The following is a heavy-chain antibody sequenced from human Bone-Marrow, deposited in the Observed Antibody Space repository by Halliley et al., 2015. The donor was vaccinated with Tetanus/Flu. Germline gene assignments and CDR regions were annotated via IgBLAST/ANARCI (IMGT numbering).Heavy chain of an antibody. J-gene: IGHJ4*02. V-gene: IGHV4-59*11. Sequence: GLVKPSGTLSLTCTVSGGSISSHYWSWIRQPPGKGLEWIGYIYYSGSTDYNPSLKSRVTISVDTSRTQFSLKLSSVTAADTAVYYCARGRKYYYDSSGYTKFFDYWGQGTLVTVSS. CDR3: ARGRKYYYDSSGYTKFFDY. CDR2: IYYSGST. D-gene: IGHD3-22*01. CDR1: GGSISSHY.